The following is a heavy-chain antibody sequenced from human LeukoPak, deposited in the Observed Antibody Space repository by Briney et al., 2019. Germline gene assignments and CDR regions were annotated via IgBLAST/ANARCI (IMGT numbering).Heavy chain of an antibody. V-gene: IGHV1-18*01. J-gene: IGHJ4*02. CDR3: ARGEKPYDY. CDR1: GHTFTYYV. Sequence: GASVKVSCKTSGHTFTYYVISWVRQAPGQGLEWMGWINAYNGNTIDAQKFQGRVTMTTDTSTSTAYMELRSLRSDDTAVYYCARGEKPYDYWGQGTLVSVSS. D-gene: IGHD1-26*01. CDR2: INAYNGNT.